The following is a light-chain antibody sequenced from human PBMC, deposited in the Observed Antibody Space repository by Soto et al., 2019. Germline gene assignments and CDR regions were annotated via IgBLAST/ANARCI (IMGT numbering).Light chain of an antibody. CDR1: QSVSSD. CDR2: GAS. Sequence: ETVMTQSPATLSVSPGERATLSCRASQSVSSDLAWYQQRLGQAPRVXIYGASTRETGFPARFSGSGSGTEFTLTISSLQPEDFAIDYCQQYNNWPRTFGQGTKVDIK. V-gene: IGKV3-15*01. CDR3: QQYNNWPRT. J-gene: IGKJ1*01.